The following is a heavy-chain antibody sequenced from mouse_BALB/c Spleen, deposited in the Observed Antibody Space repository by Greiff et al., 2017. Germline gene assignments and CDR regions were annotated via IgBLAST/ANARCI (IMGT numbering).Heavy chain of an antibody. D-gene: IGHD1-1*01. CDR1: GYSITSDYA. V-gene: IGHV3-2*02. Sequence: EVQLQESGPGLVKPSQSLSLTCTVTGYSITSDYAWNWIRQFPGNKLEWMGYISYSGSTSYNPSLKSRISITRDTSKNQFFLQLNSVTTEDTATYYCARSDYGSSYVGYWGQGTTLTVSA. J-gene: IGHJ2*01. CDR2: ISYSGST. CDR3: ARSDYGSSYVGY.